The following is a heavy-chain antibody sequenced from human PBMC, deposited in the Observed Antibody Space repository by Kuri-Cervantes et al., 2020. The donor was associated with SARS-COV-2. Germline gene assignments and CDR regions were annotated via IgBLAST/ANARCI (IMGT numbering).Heavy chain of an antibody. CDR2: INPNSGGT. D-gene: IGHD3-16*01. J-gene: IGHJ4*02. V-gene: IGHV1-2*02. CDR3: ATDWGLRYYFDY. Sequence: ASVKVSCKASGGTFTGYYMHWVRQAPGQGLEWMGWINPNSGGTNYAQKFQGRVTMTRDTSISTAYMELSRLRSDDTAVYYCATDWGLRYYFDYWGQGTLVTVSS. CDR1: GGTFTGYY.